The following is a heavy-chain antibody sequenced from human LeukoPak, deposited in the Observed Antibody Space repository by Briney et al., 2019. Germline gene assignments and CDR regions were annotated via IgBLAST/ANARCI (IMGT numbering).Heavy chain of an antibody. CDR3: ARDPEVGYCSGGSCYGQGY. CDR1: GGTFSSYA. Sequence: ASVKVSCKGSGGTFSSYAISWVRQAPGQRLEWMGRIIPIFGTANYAQKFQGRVTITTDESTSTAYMELSSLRSEDTAVYYCARDPEVGYCSGGSCYGQGYWGQGTLVTVSS. V-gene: IGHV1-69*05. CDR2: IIPIFGTA. J-gene: IGHJ4*02. D-gene: IGHD2-15*01.